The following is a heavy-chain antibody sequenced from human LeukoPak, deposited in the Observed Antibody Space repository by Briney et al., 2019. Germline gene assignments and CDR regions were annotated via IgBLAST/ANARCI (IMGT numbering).Heavy chain of an antibody. D-gene: IGHD1-26*01. Sequence: QTSETLSLTCTVSDVSINNYYWSWIRQPPGKGLEWIGYLHNTGRTNYNPSLKSRVTISVDTSKNQFSLKLSSVTAADTAVYYCARMPVGATTNWFDPWGQGTLVTVSS. CDR2: LHNTGRT. CDR3: ARMPVGATTNWFDP. J-gene: IGHJ5*02. CDR1: DVSINNYY. V-gene: IGHV4-59*01.